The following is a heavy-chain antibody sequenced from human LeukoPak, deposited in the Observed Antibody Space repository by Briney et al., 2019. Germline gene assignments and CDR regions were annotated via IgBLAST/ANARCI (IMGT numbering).Heavy chain of an antibody. CDR1: GYTFTGYY. Sequence: ASVKVSCKASGYTFTGYYMHWVRQAPGQGLEWMGWIYPNSGGTNYAQKFQGRVTITRDTSISTAYMVLNRLRSDDTAVYYCAREYYYGSGNYYNRIDYWGQGTLVTVSS. V-gene: IGHV1-2*02. CDR2: IYPNSGGT. D-gene: IGHD3-10*01. CDR3: AREYYYGSGNYYNRIDY. J-gene: IGHJ4*02.